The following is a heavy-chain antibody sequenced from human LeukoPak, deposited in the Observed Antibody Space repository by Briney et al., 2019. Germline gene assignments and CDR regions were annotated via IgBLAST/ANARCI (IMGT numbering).Heavy chain of an antibody. CDR2: IYYSGRT. D-gene: IGHD3-10*01. J-gene: IGHJ6*03. Sequence: SETLSLTCTVSGGSISSYYWSWIRQPPGKGLEWIGYIYYSGRTNYNPSLKSRVTISVDTSKNQFSLKLSSVTAADTAVYYCARLNKNDSGSYRFGKKKGGYMDVWGKGTTVTISS. V-gene: IGHV4-59*12. CDR1: GGSISSYY. CDR3: ARLNKNDSGSYRFGKKKGGYMDV.